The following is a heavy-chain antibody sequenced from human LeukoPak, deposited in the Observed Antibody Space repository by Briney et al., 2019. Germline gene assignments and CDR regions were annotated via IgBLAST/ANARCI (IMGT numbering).Heavy chain of an antibody. CDR3: SKGQELDDGVFDS. J-gene: IGHJ4*02. V-gene: IGHV3-23*01. D-gene: IGHD1-1*01. Sequence: GGSLRLSCTASGFTFSSLAMTWVRQAPGKGLEWVSTIRSNGETTYNADSVKGRFTISRDNSKNTLYLELNSLRVEDTATFYCSKGQELDDGVFDSWGQGTMVTVSS. CDR2: IRSNGETT. CDR1: GFTFSSLA.